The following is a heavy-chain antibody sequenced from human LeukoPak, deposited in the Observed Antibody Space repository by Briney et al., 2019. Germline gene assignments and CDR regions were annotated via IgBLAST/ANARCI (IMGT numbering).Heavy chain of an antibody. CDR1: GDSISSYY. J-gene: IGHJ4*02. Sequence: PSETLSLTCTVSGDSISSYYWGWIRQPPGKGLEWIGSIYYSGSTYYNPSLKSRVTISVDTSKNQFSLKLSSVTAADTAVYYCARMHDGGSGSYYIFDYWGQGTLVTVSS. V-gene: IGHV4-39*07. D-gene: IGHD3-10*01. CDR2: IYYSGST. CDR3: ARMHDGGSGSYYIFDY.